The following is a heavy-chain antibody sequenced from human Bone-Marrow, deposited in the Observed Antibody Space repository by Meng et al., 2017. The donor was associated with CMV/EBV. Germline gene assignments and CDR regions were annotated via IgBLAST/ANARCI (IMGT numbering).Heavy chain of an antibody. CDR1: GGTFSIYT. CDR2: IIPILGIA. Sequence: SVKVSCKASGGTFSIYTISWVRQAPGQGLEWMGRIIPILGIANYAQKFQGRVTITADKSTSTAYMELSSLRSEDTAVYYCATVGDSSSWLPYYYYGMDVWGQGTTVTVSS. CDR3: ATVGDSSSWLPYYYYGMDV. J-gene: IGHJ6*02. D-gene: IGHD6-13*01. V-gene: IGHV1-69*02.